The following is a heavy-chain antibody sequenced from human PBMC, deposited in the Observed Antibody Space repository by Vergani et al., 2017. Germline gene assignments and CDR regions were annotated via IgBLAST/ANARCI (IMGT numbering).Heavy chain of an antibody. CDR1: GGSFSGYY. Sequence: QVQLQQWGAGLLKPSETLSLTCAVYGGSFSGYYWSWNRQPPGKGLEWIGEINHSGSTNYNPSLKSRVTISVDTSKNQFSLKLSSVTAADTAVYYCARVPRIAAAAYYYYYYGMDVWGQGTTVTVSS. J-gene: IGHJ6*02. CDR2: INHSGST. CDR3: ARVPRIAAAAYYYYYYGMDV. V-gene: IGHV4-34*01. D-gene: IGHD6-13*01.